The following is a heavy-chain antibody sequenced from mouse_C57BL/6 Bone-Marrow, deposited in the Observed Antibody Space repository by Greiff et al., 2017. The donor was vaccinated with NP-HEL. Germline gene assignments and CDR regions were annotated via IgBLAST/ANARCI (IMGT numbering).Heavy chain of an antibody. D-gene: IGHD2-1*01. Sequence: QVQLKQPGAELVMPGASVKLSCKASGYTFTSYWMHWVKQRPGQGLEWIGEIDPSDSYTNYNQKFKGKSTLTVDKSSSAAYMQLSSLTSEDSAVYYCARSKIHMGNYGAWFAYWGQGTLVTVSA. CDR2: IDPSDSYT. CDR1: GYTFTSYW. J-gene: IGHJ3*01. V-gene: IGHV1-69*01. CDR3: ARSKIHMGNYGAWFAY.